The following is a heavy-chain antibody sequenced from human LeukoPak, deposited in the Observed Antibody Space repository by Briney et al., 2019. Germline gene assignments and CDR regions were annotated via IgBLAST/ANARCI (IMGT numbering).Heavy chain of an antibody. Sequence: GGSLRLSCAASGFTFSSYAMSWVRQAPGKGLEWVSAISGSGGSTYYADSVKGRFTISRDNSKNTLYLQMNSLRAEDTAVYYCAKDPGRLTMVRGVIISDYWGQGTLVTVSS. J-gene: IGHJ4*02. CDR2: ISGSGGST. CDR1: GFTFSSYA. V-gene: IGHV3-23*01. D-gene: IGHD3-10*01. CDR3: AKDPGRLTMVRGVIISDY.